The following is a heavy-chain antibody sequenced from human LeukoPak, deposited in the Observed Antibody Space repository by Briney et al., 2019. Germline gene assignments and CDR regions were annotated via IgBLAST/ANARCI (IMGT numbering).Heavy chain of an antibody. V-gene: IGHV3-21*01. CDR2: ISSSSSYI. D-gene: IGHD4-17*01. CDR1: GFTFSSYS. J-gene: IGHJ4*02. Sequence: GGSLRLSCAASGFTFSSYSMNWVRQAPGKGLGWVSSISSSSSYIYYADSVKGRFTISRDNAKNSLYLQMNSLRAEDTAVYYCARDHSYGDPNYWGQGTLVTVSS. CDR3: ARDHSYGDPNY.